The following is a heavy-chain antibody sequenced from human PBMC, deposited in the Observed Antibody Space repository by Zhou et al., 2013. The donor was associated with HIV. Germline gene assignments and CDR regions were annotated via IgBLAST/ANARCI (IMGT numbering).Heavy chain of an antibody. V-gene: IGHV1-46*01. D-gene: IGHD3-9*01. CDR1: GYTFTSYY. J-gene: IGHJ4*02. CDR2: VNPSDGST. CDR3: ARGLSVHFDWLIDSDFDY. Sequence: QVQLVQSGAEVKKPGASVKVSCKASGYTFTSYYMHWVRQAPGQGLEWMGIVNPSDGSTSYAQKFQGRVTMTRDTSTSTVYMELSSLRSEDTAVYYCARGLSVHFDWLIDSDFDYWGQGTLVTVSS.